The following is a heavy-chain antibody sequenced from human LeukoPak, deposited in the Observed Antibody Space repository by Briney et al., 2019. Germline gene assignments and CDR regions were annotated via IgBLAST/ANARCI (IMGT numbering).Heavy chain of an antibody. CDR3: ARDMGTAADDY. V-gene: IGHV1-46*01. D-gene: IGHD6-13*01. J-gene: IGHJ4*02. CDR1: GYTFTSYY. Sequence: ASVKVSCKASGYTFTSYYMHWVRQAPGQGLEWMGLINPTGGSTGYAQKFQGRVTMTTDTSTSTAYMELRSLRSDDTAVYYCARDMGTAADDYWGQGTLVTVSS. CDR2: INPTGGST.